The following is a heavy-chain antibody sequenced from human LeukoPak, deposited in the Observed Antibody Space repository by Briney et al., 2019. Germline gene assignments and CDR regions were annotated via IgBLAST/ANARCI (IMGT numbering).Heavy chain of an antibody. CDR3: ARLSHSSGYYAFDY. CDR1: GYSISSGHH. V-gene: IGHV4-38-2*02. D-gene: IGHD3-22*01. J-gene: IGHJ4*02. Sequence: SETLSLTCTVSGYSISSGHHRGWIRQPPGKGLEWIGSIYHSGSTYYNPSLKSRVSISVDTSKNQFSLKLNSVTAADTAVYYCARLSHSSGYYAFDYWGQGTLVTVSS. CDR2: IYHSGST.